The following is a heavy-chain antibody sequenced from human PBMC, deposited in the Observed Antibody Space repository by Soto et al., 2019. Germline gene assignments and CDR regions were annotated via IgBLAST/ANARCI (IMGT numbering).Heavy chain of an antibody. CDR1: GFTFSNYG. D-gene: IGHD4-17*01. J-gene: IGHJ5*01. V-gene: IGHV3-30*18. CDR2: ISDDGSRK. Sequence: QVQLVESGGGVVQPGRSLSLSCAASGFTFSNYGMNWVRQAPGKGLGWVAVISDDGSRKNYADSVKGRFTISRDNSKNTLFLQMNSLRAEDTALYYCAKTYPPDDYGDYPDSWGQGTLVTVSS. CDR3: AKTYPPDDYGDYPDS.